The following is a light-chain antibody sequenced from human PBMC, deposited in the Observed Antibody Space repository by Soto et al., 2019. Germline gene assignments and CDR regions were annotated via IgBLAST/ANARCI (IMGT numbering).Light chain of an antibody. Sequence: QLVLTQPPSASGTPGQRVTISCSGSSSNIGSNTVNWFQQLPGTAPKLLIYSNNQRPSGVPDRFSGSKSGTSASLAISGLQSEYEADYYCAAWDDSLNGHVFGGGTKVTVL. CDR1: SSNIGSNT. CDR2: SNN. CDR3: AAWDDSLNGHV. V-gene: IGLV1-44*01. J-gene: IGLJ2*01.